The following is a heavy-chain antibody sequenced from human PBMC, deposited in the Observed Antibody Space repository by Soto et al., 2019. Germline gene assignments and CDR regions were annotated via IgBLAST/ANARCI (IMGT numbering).Heavy chain of an antibody. Sequence: EVQLLESGGDLVQPGGSLRLSCAASGFTFINYAMSWVRQAPGLGLEWVSSISGSGGRADYADSVRGRFTISRDNSKKTLSLQMNSLRVDDTAIYYCAKSYASGSYYHFDSWGQGTLVTVSS. CDR3: AKSYASGSYYHFDS. J-gene: IGHJ4*02. CDR2: ISGSGGRA. V-gene: IGHV3-23*01. D-gene: IGHD3-10*01. CDR1: GFTFINYA.